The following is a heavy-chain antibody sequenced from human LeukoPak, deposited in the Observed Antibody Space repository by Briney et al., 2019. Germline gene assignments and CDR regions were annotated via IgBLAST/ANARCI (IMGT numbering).Heavy chain of an antibody. J-gene: IGHJ4*02. CDR3: ARAVQETTGGLFDY. Sequence: ASVKVSCKSSGYMFTSHGIHWLRQAPGQGLEWMGWISAQNGNTNYMQQFLGRVTMTRDTSASTAYMELSSLQSEDTAVYYCARAVQETTGGLFDYWGQGTLVTVSP. D-gene: IGHD4-17*01. V-gene: IGHV1-18*01. CDR2: ISAQNGNT. CDR1: GYMFTSHG.